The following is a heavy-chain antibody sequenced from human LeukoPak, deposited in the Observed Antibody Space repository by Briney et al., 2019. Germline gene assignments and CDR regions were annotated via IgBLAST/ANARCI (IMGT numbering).Heavy chain of an antibody. V-gene: IGHV5-51*01. D-gene: IGHD2-2*03. Sequence: GESLKISCKGSGYSFTSYWIGWVRQMPGKGLEWMGIIYPGDSDTRYSPSFQGQVTISADKSISTAYLQWSSLKASDTAMYYCARGYIGYCSSTSCYPGAFDIWGQGTMVTVSS. CDR2: IYPGDSDT. J-gene: IGHJ3*02. CDR3: ARGYIGYCSSTSCYPGAFDI. CDR1: GYSFTSYW.